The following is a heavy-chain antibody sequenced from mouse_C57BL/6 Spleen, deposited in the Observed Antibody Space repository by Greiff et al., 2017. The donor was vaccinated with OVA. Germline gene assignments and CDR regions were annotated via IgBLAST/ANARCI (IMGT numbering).Heavy chain of an antibody. CDR2: IYPRSGNT. CDR1: GYTFTSYG. V-gene: IGHV1-81*01. CDR3: AGRGDEAGFAY. J-gene: IGHJ3*01. Sequence: VKVVESGAELARPGASVKLSCKASGYTFTSYGISWVKQRTGQGLEWIGEIYPRSGNTYYNEKFKGKATLTADKSSSTAYMELRSLTSEDSAVYFCAGRGDEAGFAYWGQGTLVTVSA. D-gene: IGHD3-3*01.